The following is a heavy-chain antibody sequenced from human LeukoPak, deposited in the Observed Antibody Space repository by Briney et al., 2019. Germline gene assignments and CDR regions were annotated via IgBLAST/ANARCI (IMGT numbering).Heavy chain of an antibody. D-gene: IGHD3-10*01. CDR1: GFTFSSYA. CDR2: ISGSGGST. J-gene: IGHJ3*02. Sequence: PGGSLRLSCAASGFTFSSYAMSWVRQAPGKGLEWVSAISGSGGSTYYADSVKGRFTISRDNSKNTLYLQMNSLRAEATAVYYCAKDPDYYGTPHAFDIWGQGTMVTVSS. CDR3: AKDPDYYGTPHAFDI. V-gene: IGHV3-23*01.